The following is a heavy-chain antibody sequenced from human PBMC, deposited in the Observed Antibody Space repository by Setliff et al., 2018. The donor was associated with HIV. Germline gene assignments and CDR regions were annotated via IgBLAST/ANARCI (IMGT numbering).Heavy chain of an antibody. CDR1: GYTFSNFW. V-gene: IGHV5-10-1*01. Sequence: PGGYLKISCKGSGYTFSNFWISWVRQMPGKGLEWMGRLDPRDSYTDYSPSFQGHVTISGDKSSSTASLQLSSLKASDTATYYCARLLLSPYDFFYMDVWGKGTTVTVSS. J-gene: IGHJ6*03. CDR2: LDPRDSYT. CDR3: ARLLLSPYDFFYMDV. D-gene: IGHD2-15*01.